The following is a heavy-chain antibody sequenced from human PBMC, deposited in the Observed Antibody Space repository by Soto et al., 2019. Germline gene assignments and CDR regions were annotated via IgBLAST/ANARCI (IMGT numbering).Heavy chain of an antibody. Sequence: GGSLRLSCAASGFTFSSYAMSWVRQAPGKGLEWVSAISGSGGSTYYADSVKGRFTISRDNSKNTLYLQMNSLRAEDTAVYYCAKDHEINTAMGYFDYWGQGTLVTVSS. V-gene: IGHV3-23*01. CDR2: ISGSGGST. J-gene: IGHJ4*02. CDR3: AKDHEINTAMGYFDY. CDR1: GFTFSSYA. D-gene: IGHD5-18*01.